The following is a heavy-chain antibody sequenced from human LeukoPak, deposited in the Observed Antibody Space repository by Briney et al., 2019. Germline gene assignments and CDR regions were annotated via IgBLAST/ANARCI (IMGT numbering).Heavy chain of an antibody. V-gene: IGHV3-30*18. D-gene: IGHD4-17*01. J-gene: IGHJ6*03. CDR2: ISYDGSNK. Sequence: GGSLRLSCAASGFTFSSYGMHWVRQAPGKGLEWVAVISYDGSNKYYADSVKGRFTISRDNSKNTLYLQMNSLRAEDTAVYYCAKGGVGDYGASRYYYMDVWGKGTTVTVSS. CDR1: GFTFSSYG. CDR3: AKGGVGDYGASRYYYMDV.